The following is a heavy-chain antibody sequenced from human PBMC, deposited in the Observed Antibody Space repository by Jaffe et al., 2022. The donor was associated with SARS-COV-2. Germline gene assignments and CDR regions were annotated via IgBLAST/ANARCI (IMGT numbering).Heavy chain of an antibody. CDR2: ISWNSGSI. Sequence: EVQLVESGGGLVQPGRSLRLSCAASGFTFDDYAMHWVRQAPGKGLEWVSGISWNSGSIGYADSVKGRFTISRDNAKNSLYLQMNSLRAEDTALYYCAKDNSGSYYGSYAFDIWGQGTMVTVSS. J-gene: IGHJ3*02. CDR3: AKDNSGSYYGSYAFDI. D-gene: IGHD1-26*01. CDR1: GFTFDDYA. V-gene: IGHV3-9*01.